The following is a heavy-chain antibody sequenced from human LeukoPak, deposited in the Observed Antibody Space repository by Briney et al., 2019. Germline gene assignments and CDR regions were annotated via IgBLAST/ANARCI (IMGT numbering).Heavy chain of an antibody. Sequence: SETLPLTCTVSSGSISSGDYYWSWIRQPPGKGLEWIGYIYYSGSTYYNPSLKSRVTISVDTSKNQFSLKLSSVTAADTAVYYCARADGDYWGQGTLVTVSS. J-gene: IGHJ4*02. V-gene: IGHV4-30-4*01. CDR1: SGSISSGDYY. CDR3: ARADGDY. CDR2: IYYSGST.